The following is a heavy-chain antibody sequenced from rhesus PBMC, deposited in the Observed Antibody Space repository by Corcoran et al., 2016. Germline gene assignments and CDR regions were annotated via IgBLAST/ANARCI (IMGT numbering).Heavy chain of an antibody. Sequence: QVQLQESGPGVVKPSETLSLTCAVSGGSISSGYWWIWIRQSPGKGLEWIGGIYGSSGSTEYNPSLKSRVTISIDTSKKHFSLNLRSVTDADTAVYYCTARDFDYRGQGVLVTVSS. CDR1: GGSISSGYW. V-gene: IGHV4-93*02. J-gene: IGHJ4*01. CDR2: IYGSSGST. CDR3: TARDFDY.